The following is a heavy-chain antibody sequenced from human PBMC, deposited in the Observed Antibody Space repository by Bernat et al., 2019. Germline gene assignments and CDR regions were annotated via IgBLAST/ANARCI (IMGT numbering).Heavy chain of an antibody. D-gene: IGHD4-17*01. Sequence: QVQLVESGGGVVQPGRSLRLSCAASGFTFSSHDMHWVRQAPGKGLEWVAGISYHGNNKYYGDSLKGRFTISRDNSKNKLYLQMNSLRTEDTGVYYCARDYGAFAIWGQGTMVTVSS. J-gene: IGHJ3*02. V-gene: IGHV3-30*03. CDR2: ISYHGNNK. CDR1: GFTFSSHD. CDR3: ARDYGAFAI.